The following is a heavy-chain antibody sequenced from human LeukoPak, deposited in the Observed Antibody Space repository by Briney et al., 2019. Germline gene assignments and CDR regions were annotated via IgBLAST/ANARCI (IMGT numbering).Heavy chain of an antibody. CDR2: INHSGST. V-gene: IGHV4-34*01. CDR1: GGSFSGYY. Sequence: KTSETLSLTCAVYGGSFSGYYWSWLRQPPGKGREWIGEINHSGSTNYNRSLKSRVTISVDTSKNQFSLKLSSVTAADTAVYYCALHANYYGSGSYPYNWFDPWGQGTLVTVSS. J-gene: IGHJ5*02. D-gene: IGHD3-10*01. CDR3: ALHANYYGSGSYPYNWFDP.